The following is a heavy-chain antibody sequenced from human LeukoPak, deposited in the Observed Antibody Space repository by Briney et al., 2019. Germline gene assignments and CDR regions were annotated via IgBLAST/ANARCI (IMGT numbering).Heavy chain of an antibody. CDR3: AKSYGSGSYPFDY. J-gene: IGHJ4*02. V-gene: IGHV3-23*01. Sequence: GGSLRLSCAASGFTFSSYAMSWVRQAPGKGQEWVSAISGSGGSTYYADSVKGRFTISRDSSKNTLYLQMNSLRAEDTAVYYCAKSYGSGSYPFDYWGQGTLVTVSS. CDR2: ISGSGGST. D-gene: IGHD3-10*01. CDR1: GFTFSSYA.